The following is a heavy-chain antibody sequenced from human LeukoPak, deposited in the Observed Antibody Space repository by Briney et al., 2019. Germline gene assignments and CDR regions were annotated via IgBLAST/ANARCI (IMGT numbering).Heavy chain of an antibody. Sequence: GGSLRLSCAASGFTFSSYAMSWVRQAPGKGLEWVSAISGSGGGTYYADSVKGRFTISRDNSKNTLYLQMNSLRAEDTAVYYCAKVLNYYDSSGYYYFDYWGQGTLVTVSS. D-gene: IGHD3-22*01. V-gene: IGHV3-23*01. CDR3: AKVLNYYDSSGYYYFDY. CDR1: GFTFSSYA. CDR2: ISGSGGGT. J-gene: IGHJ4*02.